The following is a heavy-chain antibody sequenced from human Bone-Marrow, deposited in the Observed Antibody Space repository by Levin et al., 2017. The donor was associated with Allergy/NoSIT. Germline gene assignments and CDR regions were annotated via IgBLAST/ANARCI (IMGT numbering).Heavy chain of an antibody. Sequence: PGGSLRLSCAASGFTFAYYGMSWVRQAPGKGLEWVSLISGTDTSTYYSDSVKGRFTISRDDSKNTLYLQMNSLSAEDTAVYFCVKTGSAYDYWGQGTLVTVSS. J-gene: IGHJ4*02. CDR3: VKTGSAYDY. CDR2: ISGTDTST. D-gene: IGHD1-14*01. V-gene: IGHV3-23*01. CDR1: GFTFAYYG.